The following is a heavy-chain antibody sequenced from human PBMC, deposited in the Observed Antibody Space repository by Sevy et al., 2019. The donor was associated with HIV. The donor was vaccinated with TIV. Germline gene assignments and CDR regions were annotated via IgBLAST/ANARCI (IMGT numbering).Heavy chain of an antibody. D-gene: IGHD3-3*01. CDR3: ARDQRGRYDFPGDYYYGMDV. CDR1: GFTFYSYA. J-gene: IGHJ6*02. Sequence: GGSLRLSCAASGFTFYSYAMHWVRQAPGKGLEWVAIISSDGNNKYFADSVKGRFTISRDNSKNTLYLQVHSLRAEDTAVYYCARDQRGRYDFPGDYYYGMDVWGQRTTVTVSS. V-gene: IGHV3-30*04. CDR2: ISSDGNNK.